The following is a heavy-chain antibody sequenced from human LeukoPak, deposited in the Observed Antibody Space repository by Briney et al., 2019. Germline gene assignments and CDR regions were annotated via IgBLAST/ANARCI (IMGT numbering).Heavy chain of an antibody. CDR1: GYSFNTYW. J-gene: IGHJ3*02. D-gene: IGHD3-10*01. V-gene: IGHV5-51*01. CDR3: AKVMVRGVRIDAFDI. Sequence: GESLKISWKGSGYSFNTYWIGWVRQMPGKGLEWMGIIYPGDSDTRYSPSFQGQVTISADKSISTAYLQWSSLKASDTAMYYCAKVMVRGVRIDAFDIWGQGTMVTVPS. CDR2: IYPGDSDT.